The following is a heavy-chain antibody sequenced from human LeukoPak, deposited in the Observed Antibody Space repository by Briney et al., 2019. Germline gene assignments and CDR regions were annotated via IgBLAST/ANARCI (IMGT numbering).Heavy chain of an antibody. J-gene: IGHJ4*02. V-gene: IGHV3-74*01. CDR2: INNDGSST. Sequence: GGSLRLSCAASGFTFSAYWMHWVRHVPGKGLEWVSRINNDGSSTTYADSVKGRFTISRDNDKNTLFLQMNSLRAEDTAVYYCVRDLELVYYDTSAYEYWGQGNLVTVSS. CDR3: VRDLELVYYDTSAYEY. CDR1: GFTFSAYW. D-gene: IGHD3-22*01.